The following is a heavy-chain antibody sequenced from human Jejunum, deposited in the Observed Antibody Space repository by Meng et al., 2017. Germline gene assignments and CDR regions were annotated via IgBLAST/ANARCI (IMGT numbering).Heavy chain of an antibody. Sequence: VHLVESGGGVVQPGRSLRLSCAASGFTFRTFGMHWVRQAPGKGLKWVAIIWYDGSNEDYADSVRGRFTISRDNSKNILYLQMNNLRVDDTAMYYCATDLWGYWGQGTLVTASS. J-gene: IGHJ4*02. D-gene: IGHD2/OR15-2a*01. CDR2: IWYDGSNE. CDR3: ATDLWGY. CDR1: GFTFRTFG. V-gene: IGHV3-33*01.